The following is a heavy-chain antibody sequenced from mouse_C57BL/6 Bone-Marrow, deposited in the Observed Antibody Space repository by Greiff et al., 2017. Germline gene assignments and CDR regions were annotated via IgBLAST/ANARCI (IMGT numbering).Heavy chain of an antibody. V-gene: IGHV3-8*01. Sequence: EVQLQQSGPGLAKPSPTLSLPCSVTGYSITSDYWNWIRKFPGNKLEYMGYISYSGSTYYNPSLKSRISITRDTSKNQYYLQLNSVTTEDTATYYCARYYSNLYYAMDYWGQGTSVTVSS. CDR3: ARYYSNLYYAMDY. CDR1: GYSITSDY. CDR2: ISYSGST. J-gene: IGHJ4*01. D-gene: IGHD2-5*01.